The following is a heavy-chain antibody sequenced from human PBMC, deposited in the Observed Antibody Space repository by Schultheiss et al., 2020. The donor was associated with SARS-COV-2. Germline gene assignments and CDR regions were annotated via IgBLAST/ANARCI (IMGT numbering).Heavy chain of an antibody. Sequence: SETLSLTCTVSGGSISSYYWSWIRQPPGKGLEWIGYIYYSGSTYYNPSLKSRVTISVDTSKNQFSLKLSSVTAADTAVYYCARRRTTPNYYGMDVWGQGTTVTVSS. J-gene: IGHJ6*02. CDR3: ARRRTTPNYYGMDV. CDR1: GGSISSYY. CDR2: IYYSGST. V-gene: IGHV4-59*01. D-gene: IGHD2-15*01.